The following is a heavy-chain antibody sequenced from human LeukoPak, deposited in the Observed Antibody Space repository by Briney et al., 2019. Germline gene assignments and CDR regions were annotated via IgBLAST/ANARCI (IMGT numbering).Heavy chain of an antibody. Sequence: SETLSLTCTVSGGSISTSYWSWIRQPPGKGLEWIGYTSGSISDNPSLKSRVAVSVDPSQNQVSLSLTSVTAADTAVYYCARVLAIFGLDTTDFYMDVWGKGTTVTVSS. CDR1: GGSISTSY. J-gene: IGHJ6*03. CDR3: ARVLAIFGLDTTDFYMDV. CDR2: TSGSI. D-gene: IGHD3/OR15-3a*01. V-gene: IGHV4-59*01.